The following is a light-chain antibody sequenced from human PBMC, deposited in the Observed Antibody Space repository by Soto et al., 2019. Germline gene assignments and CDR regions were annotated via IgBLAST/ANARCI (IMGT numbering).Light chain of an antibody. CDR2: MAS. CDR1: QSISPY. Sequence: GDRVTITCRASQSISPYLAWYQQKPGKAPKLLIYMASSLQSGVPSRFSGSGSGTEFTLTISSLQPDDFVTYYCQQSNSYPWTFGQGTQVDIK. CDR3: QQSNSYPWT. J-gene: IGKJ1*01. V-gene: IGKV1-5*03.